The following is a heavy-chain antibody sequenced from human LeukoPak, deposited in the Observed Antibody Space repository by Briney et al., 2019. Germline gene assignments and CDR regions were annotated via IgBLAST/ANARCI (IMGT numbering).Heavy chain of an antibody. J-gene: IGHJ6*02. D-gene: IGHD5-18*01. CDR3: ARERTDTAMVTGYYYYYGMDV. Sequence: GGSLRLSCAASGFTFSSYAMHWVRQAPGKGLEWGAVISYDGSNKYYADSVKGRFTISRDNSKNTLYLQMNSLRAEDTAVYYCARERTDTAMVTGYYYYYGMDVWGQGTTVTVSS. CDR2: ISYDGSNK. V-gene: IGHV3-30*04. CDR1: GFTFSSYA.